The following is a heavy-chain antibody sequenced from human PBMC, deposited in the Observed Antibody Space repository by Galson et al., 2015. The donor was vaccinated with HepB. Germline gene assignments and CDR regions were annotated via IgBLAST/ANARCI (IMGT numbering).Heavy chain of an antibody. J-gene: IGHJ3*02. CDR1: GFTFSSYA. D-gene: IGHD3-9*01. Sequence: SLRLSCAASGFTFSSYAMSWVRQAPGKGLEWVSAISGSGGSTYYADSVKGRFTISRDNSKNTLYLQMNSLRAEDTAVYYCAKVNLQRGYDILTGYDFAAFEIWGQGTMVTVSS. CDR3: AKVNLQRGYDILTGYDFAAFEI. V-gene: IGHV3-23*01. CDR2: ISGSGGST.